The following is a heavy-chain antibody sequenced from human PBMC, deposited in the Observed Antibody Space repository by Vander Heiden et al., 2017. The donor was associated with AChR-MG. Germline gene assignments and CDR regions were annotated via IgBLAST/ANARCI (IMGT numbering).Heavy chain of an antibody. CDR1: GGSFSGYY. D-gene: IGHD6-13*01. CDR2: INHSGST. V-gene: IGHV4-34*01. Sequence: QVQLQQWGAGLLKPSETLSLTCAVYGGSFSGYYWRWIRQPPGKGLEWIGEINHSGSTNYNPSLKSRVTISVDTSKNQFSLKLSSVTAADTAVYYCARGGGVVAAAGRFKRWFDPWGQGTLVTVSS. J-gene: IGHJ5*02. CDR3: ARGGGVVAAAGRFKRWFDP.